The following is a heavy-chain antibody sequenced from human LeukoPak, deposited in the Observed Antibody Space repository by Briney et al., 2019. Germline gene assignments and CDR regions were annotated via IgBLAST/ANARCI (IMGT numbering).Heavy chain of an antibody. CDR2: ISYDGSNK. V-gene: IGHV3-30*18. CDR1: GFTFSSYG. CDR3: AKVARPHGSTDY. Sequence: PGGSLRLSCEASGFTFSSYGMHWVRQAPGKGLEWVAVISYDGSNKYYADSVKGRFTISRDNSKNTLYLQMNSLRAEDTAEYYCAKVARPHGSTDYWGQGTLVTVSS. J-gene: IGHJ4*02.